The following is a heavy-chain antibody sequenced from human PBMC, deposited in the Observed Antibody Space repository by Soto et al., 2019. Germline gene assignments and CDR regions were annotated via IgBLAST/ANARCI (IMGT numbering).Heavy chain of an antibody. CDR2: VHISGHS. D-gene: IGHD1-1*01. J-gene: IGHJ5*01. V-gene: IGHV4-4*02. CDR1: GGSVRSPDW. CDR3: ARVRQGCSANNCYFDS. Sequence: SETLSLTCTLSGGSVRSPDWWNWVRQSPDKGLEWIAEVHISGHSNYNPSLRSRVSVSIDSSKNQFYLNLNSVTAADTAIYYCARVRQGCSANNCYFDSWGQGTQVTVSS.